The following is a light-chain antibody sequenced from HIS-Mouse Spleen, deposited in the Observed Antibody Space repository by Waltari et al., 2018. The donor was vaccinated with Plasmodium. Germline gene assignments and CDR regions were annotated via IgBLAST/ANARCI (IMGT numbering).Light chain of an antibody. J-gene: IGLJ2*01. V-gene: IGLV3-1*01. CDR3: QAWDSSTVV. CDR2: QDG. CDR1: KLGDKY. Sequence: SYELTQPPSVSVSPGQTASITCSGDKLGDKYACWYQQKPGQPPVLVIYQDGKRPSGIPEGFSGSNSGNTATLTISGTQAMDEADYYCQAWDSSTVVFGGGTKLTVL.